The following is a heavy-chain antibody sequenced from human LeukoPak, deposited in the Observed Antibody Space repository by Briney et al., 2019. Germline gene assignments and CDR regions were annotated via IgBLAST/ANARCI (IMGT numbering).Heavy chain of an antibody. Sequence: GGSLRLSCAASGFTFSSYSMNWVRQAPGKGLEWVSSISSSSSYIYYAGSVKGRFTISRDNAKNSLYLQMNSLRAEDTAVYYYARGIVVVTAIRVGWFDPWGQGTLVTVSS. CDR3: ARGIVVVTAIRVGWFDP. CDR2: ISSSSSYI. CDR1: GFTFSSYS. D-gene: IGHD2-21*02. J-gene: IGHJ5*02. V-gene: IGHV3-21*01.